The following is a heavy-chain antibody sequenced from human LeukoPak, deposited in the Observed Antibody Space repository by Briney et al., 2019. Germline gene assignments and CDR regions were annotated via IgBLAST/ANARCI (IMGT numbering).Heavy chain of an antibody. CDR3: ARDSRGMDV. CDR1: GFTFSDHY. CDR2: TRNKANSYTT. D-gene: IGHD6-6*01. J-gene: IGHJ6*02. Sequence: PGGSLRLSCAASGFTFSDHYMDWVRQAPGKGLEWVGRTRNKANSYTTEYAASVKGRFTISRDDSKNSLYLQMNSLKTEDTAVYYCARDSRGMDVWGQGTTVTVSS. V-gene: IGHV3-72*01.